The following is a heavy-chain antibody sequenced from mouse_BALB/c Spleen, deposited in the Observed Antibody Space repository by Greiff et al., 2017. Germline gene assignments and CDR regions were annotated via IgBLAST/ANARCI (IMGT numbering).Heavy chain of an antibody. CDR2: ISSGGGST. Sequence: EVQVVESGGGLVKPGGSLKLSCAASGFAFSSYDMSWVRQTPEKRLEWVAYISSGGGSTYYPDTVKGRFTISRDNAKNTLYLQMSSLKSEDTAMYYCARQYYKVFAYWGQGTLVTVSA. D-gene: IGHD2-12*01. CDR1: GFAFSSYD. CDR3: ARQYYKVFAY. J-gene: IGHJ3*01. V-gene: IGHV5-12-1*01.